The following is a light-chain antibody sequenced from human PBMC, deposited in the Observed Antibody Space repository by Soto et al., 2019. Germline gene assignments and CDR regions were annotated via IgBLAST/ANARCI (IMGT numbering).Light chain of an antibody. CDR1: QSISSY. CDR2: AAS. Sequence: DIQMTQSPSSLSASVGDRVTITCRASQSISSYLNWYQQKPGKAPKLLIYAASSLQSGVPSRFINSRSATDFTLTIRMLQTEDLATSYCQRGNRTTYSSGQGTKLAI. CDR3: QRGNRTTYS. V-gene: IGKV1-39*01. J-gene: IGKJ2*01.